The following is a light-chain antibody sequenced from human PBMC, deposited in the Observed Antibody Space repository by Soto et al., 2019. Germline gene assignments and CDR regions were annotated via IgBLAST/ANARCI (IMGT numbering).Light chain of an antibody. CDR2: EVT. Sequence: QSVLTQPASVSGSPGQSIAISCTGSSSDIGIYKYVSWYQQHPGKVPKLIIYEVTNRPSGVSNRFSGSKSGNTASLTVSGLQAEDEADYYCSSYAGSNNLVFGGGTKVTVL. CDR1: SSDIGIYKY. CDR3: SSYAGSNNLV. V-gene: IGLV2-14*01. J-gene: IGLJ3*02.